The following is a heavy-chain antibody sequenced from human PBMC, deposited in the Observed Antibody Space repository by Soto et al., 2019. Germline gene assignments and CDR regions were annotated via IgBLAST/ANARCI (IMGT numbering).Heavy chain of an antibody. CDR2: MYYSGST. V-gene: IGHV4-59*08. CDR3: ARRGVRGGAPTYPFDY. Sequence: QVQLQESGPGLVKPSETLSLTCTVSGGSIYNYYWSWIRQPPGKGLEWIGHMYYSGSTNYNPSLKRRVTISVDTSKSQFSLKLSSVTAADTAVYYCARRGVRGGAPTYPFDYWGQGTLVTVSS. J-gene: IGHJ4*02. D-gene: IGHD1-26*01. CDR1: GGSIYNYY.